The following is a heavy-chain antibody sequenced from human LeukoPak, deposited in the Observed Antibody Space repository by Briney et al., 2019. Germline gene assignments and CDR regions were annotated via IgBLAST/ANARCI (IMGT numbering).Heavy chain of an antibody. D-gene: IGHD5-12*01. V-gene: IGHV3-30*04. CDR1: GFTFSSYT. Sequence: GRSLRLSCVASGFTFSSYTMHWVRQAPGKGLEWVALISNDGTNKYYAGSVRGRFTISRDNSKNTLYLQMNSLRAEDTAVYYCARDDSGYGDGWAYFRHWGQGTLVTVSS. CDR3: ARDDSGYGDGWAYFRH. J-gene: IGHJ1*01. CDR2: ISNDGTNK.